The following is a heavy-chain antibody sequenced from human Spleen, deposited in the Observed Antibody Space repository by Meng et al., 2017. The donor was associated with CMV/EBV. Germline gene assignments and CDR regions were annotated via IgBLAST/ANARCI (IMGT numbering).Heavy chain of an antibody. J-gene: IGHJ4*02. CDR3: ARHLGSGYFYFDY. V-gene: IGHV4-39*01. Sequence: VSGGSISSSRSYWGWIRQPPGKGLEWIGSIYYSGSTYYNPSLKSRVTISVDTSKNQFSLKLSSVTAADTAVFFCARHLGSGYFYFDYWGQGTLVTVSS. D-gene: IGHD3-22*01. CDR1: GGSISSSRSY. CDR2: IYYSGST.